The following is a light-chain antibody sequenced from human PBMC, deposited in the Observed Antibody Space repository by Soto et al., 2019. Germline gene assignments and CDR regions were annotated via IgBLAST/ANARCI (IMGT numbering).Light chain of an antibody. Sequence: EIVLTQSPGTLSLSPGEIATLSCGASQSVSNSYLAWYQQKPGQAPRLLIYGASSRATGIPDRFSGSGSGTDFTLTISRLEPEDFAVYYCQQYGSSPRTFGQGTKVEIK. V-gene: IGKV3-20*01. CDR3: QQYGSSPRT. J-gene: IGKJ1*01. CDR1: QSVSNSY. CDR2: GAS.